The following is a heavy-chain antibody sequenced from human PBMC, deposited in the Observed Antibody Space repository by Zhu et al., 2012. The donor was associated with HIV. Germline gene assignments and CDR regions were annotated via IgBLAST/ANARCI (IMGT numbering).Heavy chain of an antibody. CDR2: INSDGSGT. CDR1: GFSLSGYR. Sequence: EVHLVESGGGLVQPGGSLRLSCAASGFSLSGYRMHWVRQAPGKGLVWVSRINSDGSGTDYADSVKGRFTISRDNAKNTLYVQMNSLRVEDTGVYYCARDLYYGALDWGQGTLVTVSS. CDR3: ARDLYYGALD. D-gene: IGHD4-17*01. J-gene: IGHJ4*02. V-gene: IGHV3-74*01.